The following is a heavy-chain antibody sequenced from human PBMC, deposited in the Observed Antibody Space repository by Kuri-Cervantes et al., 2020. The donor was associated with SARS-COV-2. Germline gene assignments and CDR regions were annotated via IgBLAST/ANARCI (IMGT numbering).Heavy chain of an antibody. V-gene: IGHV4-38-2*01. CDR1: GYSISSGYY. CDR2: IYHSGST. D-gene: IGHD3-16*01. CDR3: ARRTVGHFDL. J-gene: IGHJ2*01. Sequence: GSLRLSCAVSGYSISSGYYWGWIRQPPGKGLEWIAIIYHSGSTYYNPSLKSRVTISLDTSKNQFSLKLSSVTAADTAVYYCARRTVGHFDLWGRGTLVTVSS.